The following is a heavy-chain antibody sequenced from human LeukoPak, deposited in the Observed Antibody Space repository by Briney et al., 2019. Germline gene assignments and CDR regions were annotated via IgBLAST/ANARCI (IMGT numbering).Heavy chain of an antibody. CDR3: AKGYYDYVWGAGFDY. Sequence: PGGSLRLSCAASGFTFTTSAMTWVRQAPGKGLEWVSAISESGTYTHYGDSVKGRFTISRDNSKNTLYLQMNSLRAEDTAVYYCAKGYYDYVWGAGFDYWGQGTLVTVSS. V-gene: IGHV3-23*01. J-gene: IGHJ4*02. CDR2: ISESGTYT. D-gene: IGHD3-16*01. CDR1: GFTFTTSA.